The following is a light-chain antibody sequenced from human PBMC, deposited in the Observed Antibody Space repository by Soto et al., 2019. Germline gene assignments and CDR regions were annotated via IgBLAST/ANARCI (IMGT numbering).Light chain of an antibody. J-gene: IGKJ1*01. Sequence: DIQMTQSPLSLSATVGARVTITCRASQRISGYLNWYQQKPGKAPTLLIYAAANLPSGVPSRFSGSGSATEYTLTISSLQPEDLADYYCQQSYESLTWTFGQATKVDIK. CDR2: AAA. V-gene: IGKV1-39*01. CDR1: QRISGY. CDR3: QQSYESLTWT.